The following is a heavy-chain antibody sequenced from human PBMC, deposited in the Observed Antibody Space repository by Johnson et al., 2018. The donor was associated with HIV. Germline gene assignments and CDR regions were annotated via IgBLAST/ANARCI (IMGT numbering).Heavy chain of an antibody. CDR2: ISTTGVST. V-gene: IGHV3-64*07. D-gene: IGHD3-22*01. CDR1: GFTVSSYY. CDR3: AIPYFYDSGDYR. J-gene: IGHJ3*01. Sequence: VQLAESGGGLIQPGGSLRLSCAASGFTVSSYYMSWIRQAPGKGLEYVSAISTTGVSTYYADSVRGRFTSSRDNSQNTLYLKMGSLRAEDMAVYYCAIPYFYDSGDYRWGQGTMVTVSS.